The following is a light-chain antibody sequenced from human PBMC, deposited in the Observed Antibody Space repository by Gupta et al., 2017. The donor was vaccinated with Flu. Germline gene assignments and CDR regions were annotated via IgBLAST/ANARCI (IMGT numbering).Light chain of an antibody. CDR1: QSISTY. Sequence: PSSLSASVGDRVTITCRASQSISTYLNWYQQKPGKAPNLLIYAASSLQSGVPSRFSGSGSGTDFTLTISSLQPEDFATYYCQQSDSTPYTFGQGTKLEIK. CDR3: QQSDSTPYT. V-gene: IGKV1-39*01. J-gene: IGKJ2*01. CDR2: AAS.